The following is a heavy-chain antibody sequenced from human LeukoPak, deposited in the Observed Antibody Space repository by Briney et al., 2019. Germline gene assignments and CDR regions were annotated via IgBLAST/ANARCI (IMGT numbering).Heavy chain of an antibody. J-gene: IGHJ4*02. V-gene: IGHV1-18*01. CDR3: ARDSGGGSCYAEACFDY. CDR2: ISAYNGNT. D-gene: IGHD2-15*01. CDR1: GYTFTSYG. Sequence: ASVKVSCKATGYTFTSYGFSWVRQAPGQGLEWMGWISAYNGNTNNAQKLQGRVTMTTDTSTSTAYMELRSLRSDDTAVYYCARDSGGGSCYAEACFDYWGQGTLVTVSS.